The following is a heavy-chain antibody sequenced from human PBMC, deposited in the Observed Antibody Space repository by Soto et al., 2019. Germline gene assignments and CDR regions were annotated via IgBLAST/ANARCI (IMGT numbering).Heavy chain of an antibody. CDR3: ASERYDAMVRGAINYGMDV. J-gene: IGHJ6*02. D-gene: IGHD3-10*01. V-gene: IGHV1-46*01. CDR2: INPSGGSK. Sequence: ASVKVSCKASGYTFTSYYMHWVRQAPGQGREWMGIINPSGGSKSYAQKFQGRVTMTRDTSTSTVYMELSSLRSEDTGVYYCASERYDAMVRGAINYGMDVWGQGTTVSASS. CDR1: GYTFTSYY.